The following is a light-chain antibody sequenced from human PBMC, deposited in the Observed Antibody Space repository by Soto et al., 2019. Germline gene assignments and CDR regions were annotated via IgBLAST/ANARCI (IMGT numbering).Light chain of an antibody. CDR2: SNN. CDR1: SSNIGSNT. Sequence: QSVLTQPPSASGTPGQRVTISCSGSSSNIGSNTVIWYQQLPGTAPKLLIYSNNQRPSGVPARFSGSKSGTSASLAISGRQPEDEADYYCAAWDDSLNVYVFGTGTKVTVL. CDR3: AAWDDSLNVYV. J-gene: IGLJ1*01. V-gene: IGLV1-44*01.